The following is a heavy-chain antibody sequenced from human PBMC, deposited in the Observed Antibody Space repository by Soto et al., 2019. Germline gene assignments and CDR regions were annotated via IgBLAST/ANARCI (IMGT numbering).Heavy chain of an antibody. CDR1: CGSFSGYY. CDR2: INHSGST. V-gene: IGHV4-34*01. CDR3: ALTTESYFSLY. Sequence: SETLSLTCAVYCGSFSGYYWSWIRQPPGKGLEWIGEINHSGSTNYSPSLKSRVAISVDTSKNQFSLKLSSVTAADTAVYYCALTTESYFSLYWGQGTPVTVSS. J-gene: IGHJ4*02. D-gene: IGHD1-26*01.